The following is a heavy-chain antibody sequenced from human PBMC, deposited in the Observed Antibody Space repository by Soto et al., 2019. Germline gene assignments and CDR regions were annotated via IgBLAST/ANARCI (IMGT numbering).Heavy chain of an antibody. J-gene: IGHJ5*02. V-gene: IGHV3-23*01. D-gene: IGHD2-2*01. CDR2: ISGSGGST. CDR1: GFTFSSYA. CDR3: AKDRRGSTSLRAENWFDP. Sequence: EVQLLESGGGLVQPGGSLRLSCAASGFTFSSYAMSWVRQAPGKGLEWVSAISGSGGSTYYADSVKGRFTISRDNSKNTLYLQMNSLRAEDTAVYYCAKDRRGSTSLRAENWFDPWGQGTLVTVSS.